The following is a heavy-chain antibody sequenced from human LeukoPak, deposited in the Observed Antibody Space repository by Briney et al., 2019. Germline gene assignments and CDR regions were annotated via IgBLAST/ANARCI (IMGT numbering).Heavy chain of an antibody. J-gene: IGHJ4*02. CDR3: TRHYDSRGYPRLSYFDY. D-gene: IGHD3-22*01. V-gene: IGHV1-69*06. CDR1: GGTFSTYA. CDR2: VIPMFGTA. Sequence: SVKVSCKASGGTFSTYAISWVRQAPGQGLEWMGRVIPMFGTADYAQKFQGRVTITADTSTSTAYMELSSLRSEDTAVYYCTRHYDSRGYPRLSYFDYWGEGTLVSVPS.